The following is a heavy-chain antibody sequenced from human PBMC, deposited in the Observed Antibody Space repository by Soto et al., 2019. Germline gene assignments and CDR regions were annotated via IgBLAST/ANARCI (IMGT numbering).Heavy chain of an antibody. J-gene: IGHJ4*02. CDR2: ISSDGSTT. Sequence: AGGSLRLSCAASGFSFSSCWMHWVRQAPGKGLVWVSRISSDGSTTNYADSVKGRFTISRDNAKNTLFLQMNNLRAEDTAVYYCASLYSSAWARDYWGQGTLVTVSS. V-gene: IGHV3-74*01. D-gene: IGHD6-19*01. CDR3: ASLYSSAWARDY. CDR1: GFSFSSCW.